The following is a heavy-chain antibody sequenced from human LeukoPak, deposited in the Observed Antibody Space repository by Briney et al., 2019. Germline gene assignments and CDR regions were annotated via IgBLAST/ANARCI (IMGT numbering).Heavy chain of an antibody. CDR2: CYVGGAT. Sequence: VGSLRLSCAVSGFIVTNNYMSLVLHAPVTALEWVSVCYVGGATYYADSVKGRFTISRDNSENILYLKMKSLRAEDTAVYYCARGDGYNFFDYWGQGTLVTVSS. D-gene: IGHD5-24*01. J-gene: IGHJ4*02. V-gene: IGHV3-53*01. CDR1: GFIVTNNY. CDR3: ARGDGYNFFDY.